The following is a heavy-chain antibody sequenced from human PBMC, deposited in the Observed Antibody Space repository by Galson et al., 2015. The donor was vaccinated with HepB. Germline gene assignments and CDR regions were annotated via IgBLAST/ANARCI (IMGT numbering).Heavy chain of an antibody. Sequence: SLRLSCAASGFTFSSYAMHWVRQAPGKGLEWVAVISYDGSNKYYADSVKGRFTISRDNSKNTLYLQMNSLRAEDTAVYYCAKGRDTAMDYWGQGTLVTVSS. CDR1: GFTFSSYA. CDR3: AKGRDTAMDY. CDR2: ISYDGSNK. V-gene: IGHV3-30-3*01. J-gene: IGHJ4*02. D-gene: IGHD5-18*01.